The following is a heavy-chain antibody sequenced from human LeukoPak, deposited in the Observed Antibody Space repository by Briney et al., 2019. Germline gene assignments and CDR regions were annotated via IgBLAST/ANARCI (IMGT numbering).Heavy chain of an antibody. Sequence: PGGSLRLSCAASGFTFSSYGMHWVRQAPGKGLEWVSYISSSGSTIYYADSVKGRFTISRDNSKNTLYLQMNSLRAEDTAVYYCASEWIQQPFDYWGQGTLVTVSS. V-gene: IGHV3-48*01. CDR3: ASEWIQQPFDY. CDR2: ISSSGSTI. D-gene: IGHD5-18*01. J-gene: IGHJ4*02. CDR1: GFTFSSYG.